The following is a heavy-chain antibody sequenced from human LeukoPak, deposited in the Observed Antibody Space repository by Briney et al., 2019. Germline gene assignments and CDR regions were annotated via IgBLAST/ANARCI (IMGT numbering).Heavy chain of an antibody. V-gene: IGHV1-2*02. J-gene: IGHJ6*02. CDR3: ARGTTIFGVVTHYGMDV. Sequence: ASVKVSCKASGYTFTRYYMHWVRQAPGQGLEWMGWINPNSGGTNYAQKFQGRVTMTRDTSISTAYMELSRLRSDDTAVYYCARGTTIFGVVTHYGMDVWGQGTTVTVSS. CDR1: GYTFTRYY. D-gene: IGHD3-3*01. CDR2: INPNSGGT.